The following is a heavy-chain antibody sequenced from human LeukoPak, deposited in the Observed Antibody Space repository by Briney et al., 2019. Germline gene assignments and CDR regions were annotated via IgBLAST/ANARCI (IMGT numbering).Heavy chain of an antibody. D-gene: IGHD3-10*01. CDR1: GFTFSSYG. J-gene: IGHJ2*01. CDR3: AKDSGFRYFDL. Sequence: GGSPRLSCAASGFTFSSYGMHWVRQAPGKGLEWVAVISYDGSNKYYADSVKGRFTISRDNSKNTLYLQMNSLRAEDTAVYYCAKDSGFRYFDLWGRGTLVTVSS. V-gene: IGHV3-30*18. CDR2: ISYDGSNK.